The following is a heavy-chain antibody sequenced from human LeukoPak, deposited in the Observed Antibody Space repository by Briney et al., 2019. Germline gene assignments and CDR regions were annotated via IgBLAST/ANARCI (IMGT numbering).Heavy chain of an antibody. J-gene: IGHJ4*02. CDR1: GFTFTGYS. V-gene: IGHV3-48*02. Sequence: GGSLRLSCEASGFTFTGYSMNWVRQAPGKGLEWLSYIGIGGNTILYADFVKGRFTISRDNAKNSLFLQMTSLRDEDTAVYYCATDKDWAFDYWGQGTQVTVSS. CDR2: IGIGGNTI. D-gene: IGHD3-9*01. CDR3: ATDKDWAFDY.